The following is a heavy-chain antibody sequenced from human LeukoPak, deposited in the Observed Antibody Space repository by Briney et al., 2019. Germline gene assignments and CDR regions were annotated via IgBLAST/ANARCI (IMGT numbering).Heavy chain of an antibody. D-gene: IGHD3-3*01. CDR3: ARATDDFWSGYKFDP. Sequence: SETLSLTCAVYGGSSSGYYWSWIRQPPGKGLEWVGEINHSGSTNYNPSLKSRVTISVDTSKNQFSLKLSSVTAADTAVYYCARATDDFWSGYKFDPWGQGTLVTVSS. CDR2: INHSGST. J-gene: IGHJ5*02. CDR1: GGSSSGYY. V-gene: IGHV4-34*01.